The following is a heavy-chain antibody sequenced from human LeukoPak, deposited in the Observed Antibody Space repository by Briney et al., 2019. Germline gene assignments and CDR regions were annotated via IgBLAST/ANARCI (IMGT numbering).Heavy chain of an antibody. CDR1: GYTFSDYY. CDR2: INLNTGGT. D-gene: IGHD3-16*01. Sequence: ASVKVSCKASGYTFSDYYIHWVRQAPGQGPEWMGWINLNTGGTNYAQKFDGRFSMTRDTSINTAFMELSGLTFDDTAVYYCGSVRGILSYFDLWGRGTLVTVSS. V-gene: IGHV1-2*02. J-gene: IGHJ2*01. CDR3: GSVRGILSYFDL.